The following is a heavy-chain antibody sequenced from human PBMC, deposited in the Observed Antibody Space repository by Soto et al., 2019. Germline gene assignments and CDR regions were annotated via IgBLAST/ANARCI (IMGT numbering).Heavy chain of an antibody. J-gene: IGHJ6*02. CDR3: ARLNWNPAPPYYYYGMDV. Sequence: EVQLVQSGAEVKKPGESLMISCKGSGYTFTTYWIAWVRQMPGKGLEWMGIIYPGDSDTRYSPSFQGQVTISVDKSLSTAYLQWKSLKASDTAMYYCARLNWNPAPPYYYYGMDVWGHGTTVTVSS. CDR2: IYPGDSDT. D-gene: IGHD1-1*01. CDR1: GYTFTTYW. V-gene: IGHV5-51*03.